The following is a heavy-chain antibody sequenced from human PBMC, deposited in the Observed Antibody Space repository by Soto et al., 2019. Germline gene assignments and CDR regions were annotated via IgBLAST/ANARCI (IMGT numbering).Heavy chain of an antibody. V-gene: IGHV1-69*12. J-gene: IGHJ5*02. CDR1: GGTFSSYA. CDR2: IIPIFGTA. D-gene: IGHD1-26*01. Sequence: QVQLVQSGAEVKKPGSSVKVSCKASGGTFSSYAISWVRQAPGQGLEWMGGIIPIFGTANYAQKFQGRVTIXXDXSXXTAYMELSSLRSEDTAVYYCARVYGTIQARKAFDPWGQGTLVTVSS. CDR3: ARVYGTIQARKAFDP.